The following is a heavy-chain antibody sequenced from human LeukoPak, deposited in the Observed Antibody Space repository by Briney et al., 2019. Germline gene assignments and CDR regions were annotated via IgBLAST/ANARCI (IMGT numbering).Heavy chain of an antibody. Sequence: SETLSLTCTVSGGSISSYYWSWIRQPPGKGLEWIGYIYYSGSTNYNPSLKSRVTISVDTSKNQFSLKLSSVTAADTAVYYCARARGYCSSGSCLHYFDYWGQGTLVTVSS. CDR2: IYYSGST. D-gene: IGHD2-15*01. J-gene: IGHJ4*02. CDR1: GGSISSYY. V-gene: IGHV4-59*01. CDR3: ARARGYCSSGSCLHYFDY.